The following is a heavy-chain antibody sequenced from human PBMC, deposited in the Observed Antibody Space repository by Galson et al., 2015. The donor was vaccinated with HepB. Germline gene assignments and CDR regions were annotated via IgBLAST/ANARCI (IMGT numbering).Heavy chain of an antibody. D-gene: IGHD2/OR15-2a*01. CDR3: ATEYYGASRPLDL. J-gene: IGHJ2*01. Sequence: SLRLSCAVSGFTFSSYGMHWVRRAPGKGLEWVGIIWYDGSNKYYAESVKGRFTISRDNSKNTLYLQMTSLRVEDTAVYYCATEYYGASRPLDLWGRCTLVTVS. CDR2: IWYDGSNK. CDR1: GFTFSSYG. V-gene: IGHV3-33*01.